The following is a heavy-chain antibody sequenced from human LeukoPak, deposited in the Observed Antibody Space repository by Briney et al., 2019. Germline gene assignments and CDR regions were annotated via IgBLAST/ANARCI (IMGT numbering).Heavy chain of an antibody. J-gene: IGHJ4*02. CDR1: GYTFTSYY. V-gene: IGHV1-46*01. Sequence: ASVKVSCKASGYTFTSYYMHWVRQAPGQGLKWMGIINPSGGSTSYAQKFQGRVTMTRDMSTSTVYMELSSLRSEDTAVYYCARREGSGYDYFDYWGQGTLVTVSS. D-gene: IGHD5-12*01. CDR2: INPSGGST. CDR3: ARREGSGYDYFDY.